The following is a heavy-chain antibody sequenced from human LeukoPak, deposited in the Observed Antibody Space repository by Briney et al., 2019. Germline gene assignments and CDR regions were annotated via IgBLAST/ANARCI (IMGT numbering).Heavy chain of an antibody. Sequence: ASVKVSCKASGYTFTSYYMHWVRQAPGQGLEWMGIINPSGGSTSYAQKFQGRVTMTRDTSTSTVYMELSSLRSEDTAVYYCARDSGDGYSYRGIGYFDYWGQGTLVTVSS. D-gene: IGHD5-24*01. CDR2: INPSGGST. V-gene: IGHV1-46*01. CDR1: GYTFTSYY. CDR3: ARDSGDGYSYRGIGYFDY. J-gene: IGHJ4*02.